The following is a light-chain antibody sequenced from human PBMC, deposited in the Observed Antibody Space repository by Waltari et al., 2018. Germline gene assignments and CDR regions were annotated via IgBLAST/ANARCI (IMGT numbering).Light chain of an antibody. J-gene: IGKJ3*01. CDR1: QGIGND. CDR2: AAS. V-gene: IGKV1-6*01. CDR3: LQDYDYPFT. Sequence: AIQMAQSPSSLSAYVGDRFTISCRTSQGIGNDLGWYQQKPGKAPTLLVYAASSLQSGVSSRFSGSGSGTEFTLTISSLQPEDFATYYCLQDYDYPFTFGPGTKVEI.